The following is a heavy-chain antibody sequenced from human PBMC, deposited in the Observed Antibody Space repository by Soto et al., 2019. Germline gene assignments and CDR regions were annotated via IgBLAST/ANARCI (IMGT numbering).Heavy chain of an antibody. J-gene: IGHJ4*02. CDR2: ISSTGTTI. Sequence: QVQLVESGGGLVQPGGSLRLSCAASRLTFSDYYMSWFRQAPGKGLEWLSYISSTGTTIHYVDSVKGRFTNSRDNAQNSLFLQMNSVRAEDTAVYDCVSRIQRWSRVDFWGQGTLVTVSS. CDR1: RLTFSDYY. V-gene: IGHV3-11*01. CDR3: VSRIQRWSRVDF. D-gene: IGHD3-3*01.